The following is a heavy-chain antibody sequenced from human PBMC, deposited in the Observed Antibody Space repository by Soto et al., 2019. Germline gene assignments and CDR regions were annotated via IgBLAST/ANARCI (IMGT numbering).Heavy chain of an antibody. CDR2: FDPEDGET. D-gene: IGHD2-15*01. CDR1: GYTPPELS. V-gene: IGHV1-24*01. CDR3: ATDYGDWGGGRCYSNDAILI. J-gene: IGHJ3*02. Sequence: GASVKVSCEVSGYTPPELSMHWVRQAPGKGLEWMGGFDPEDGETIYAQKFQGRVTMTEDTSTDTAYMELSSLRSEDTAVYYCATDYGDWGGGRCYSNDAILISGQAIMVNVS.